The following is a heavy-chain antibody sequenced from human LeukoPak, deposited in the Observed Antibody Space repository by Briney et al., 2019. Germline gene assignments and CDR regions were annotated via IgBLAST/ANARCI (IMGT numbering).Heavy chain of an antibody. D-gene: IGHD3-10*01. V-gene: IGHV4-39*01. Sequence: SETLSLTCTVSGGSISSSGYYWGWIRQPPGKGLEWIGTIYYSGSTYYNPSLNSRVTISVDTSKNQFSLKLSSVTAADTAVYYCARTGNTAVPPYFDYWGRGALVTVSS. CDR1: GGSISSSGYY. CDR3: ARTGNTAVPPYFDY. J-gene: IGHJ4*02. CDR2: IYYSGST.